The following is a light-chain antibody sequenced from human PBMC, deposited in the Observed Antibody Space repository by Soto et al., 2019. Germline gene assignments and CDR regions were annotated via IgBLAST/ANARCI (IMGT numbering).Light chain of an antibody. V-gene: IGKV3-20*01. J-gene: IGKJ2*01. CDR3: QQYGSSPMYP. CDR1: QSVSSSF. CDR2: AAS. Sequence: EIVLTQSPGTLSLSPGERATLSCRARQSVSSSFLAWYQQKPGQAPRLLIYAASSRATGIPDRFSGSVSGTDFPLSISRLEPEDFAVYYCQQYGSSPMYPFGQGTKLEIK.